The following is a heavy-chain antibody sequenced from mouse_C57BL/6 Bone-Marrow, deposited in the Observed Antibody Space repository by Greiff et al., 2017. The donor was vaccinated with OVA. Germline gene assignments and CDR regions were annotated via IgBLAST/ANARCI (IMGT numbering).Heavy chain of an antibody. J-gene: IGHJ4*01. CDR2: IYPGDGDT. V-gene: IGHV1-82*01. CDR1: GYAFSSSW. D-gene: IGHD2-3*01. CDR3: ARERMVTRAMDY. Sequence: QVQLQQSGPELVKPGASVKISCKASGYAFSSSWMNWVKQRPGTGLEWIGRIYPGDGDTNYNGKFKGKATLTADKSSSTAYMQLSSLTSEDSAVYFCARERMVTRAMDYWGQGTSVTVSS.